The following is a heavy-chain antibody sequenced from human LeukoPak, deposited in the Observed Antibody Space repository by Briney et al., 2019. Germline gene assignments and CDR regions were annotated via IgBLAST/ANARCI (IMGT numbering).Heavy chain of an antibody. CDR3: ARTMRFGGYFDY. V-gene: IGHV3-23*01. Sequence: GGSLRLSCAASGFTFSSYAMSRVRQAPGKGLEWVSASSGSGGSTYYADSVKGRFTISRDNSKNTLYLQMNSLRAEDTAVYYCARTMRFGGYFDYWGQGTLVTVSS. D-gene: IGHD3-16*01. CDR1: GFTFSSYA. CDR2: SSGSGGST. J-gene: IGHJ4*02.